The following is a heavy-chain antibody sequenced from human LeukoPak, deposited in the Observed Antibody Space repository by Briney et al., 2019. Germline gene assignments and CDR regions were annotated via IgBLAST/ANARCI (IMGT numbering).Heavy chain of an antibody. CDR2: INPSGGST. J-gene: IGHJ5*02. CDR1: GYSFTSNV. D-gene: IGHD6-13*01. Sequence: ASVKVSCKASGYSFTSNVISWVRQAPGQGLEWMGIINPSGGSTSYAQKFQGRVTMTRDMSTSTVYMELSSLRSEDTAVYYCAREGIAAAGTGNWFDPWGQGTLVTVSS. CDR3: AREGIAAAGTGNWFDP. V-gene: IGHV1-46*01.